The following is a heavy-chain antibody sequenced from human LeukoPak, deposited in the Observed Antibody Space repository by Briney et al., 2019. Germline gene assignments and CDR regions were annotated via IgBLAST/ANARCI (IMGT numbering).Heavy chain of an antibody. CDR3: ARYSDFWTGRRVAFDI. Sequence: SETLSLTCSVSGGSISRYYWSWIRQPPGKGLEWIGYIYNSGSTNYNPSLKSRVTISVDTSKNQFSLKLSSVTAADTAVYYCARYSDFWTGRRVAFDIWGQGTMVTVSS. J-gene: IGHJ3*02. D-gene: IGHD3-3*01. V-gene: IGHV4-59*12. CDR2: IYNSGST. CDR1: GGSISRYY.